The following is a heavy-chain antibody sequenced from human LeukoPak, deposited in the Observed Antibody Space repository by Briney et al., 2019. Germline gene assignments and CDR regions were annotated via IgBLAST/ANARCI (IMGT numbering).Heavy chain of an antibody. V-gene: IGHV1-2*02. CDR3: ARMAAGCSRTSCYYYYYYMDV. CDR2: INPNSGGT. CDR1: GYTFTGYY. J-gene: IGHJ6*03. D-gene: IGHD2-2*01. Sequence: ASVKVSCKASGYTFTGYYMHWVRQAPGQGLEWMGWINPNSGGTNYAQKFQGRVTMTRDTSISTAYMELSRLRSDDTAVYYCARMAAGCSRTSCYYYYYYMDVWGKGTTVTVSS.